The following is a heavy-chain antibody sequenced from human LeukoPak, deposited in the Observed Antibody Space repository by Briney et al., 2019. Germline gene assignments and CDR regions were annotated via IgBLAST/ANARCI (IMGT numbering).Heavy chain of an antibody. V-gene: IGHV3-53*01. Sequence: GGSLTLSCAASGFTVSSSYMSWVRQAPGKGLEWVSMLFSDGTTSYADSVKGRFTISRDSSKNTMYLQINSLRAEDTAVYYCAKDDAYCGGDCYPGVAFDIWGQGTMVTVSS. CDR1: GFTVSSSY. CDR2: LFSDGTT. CDR3: AKDDAYCGGDCYPGVAFDI. J-gene: IGHJ3*02. D-gene: IGHD2-21*01.